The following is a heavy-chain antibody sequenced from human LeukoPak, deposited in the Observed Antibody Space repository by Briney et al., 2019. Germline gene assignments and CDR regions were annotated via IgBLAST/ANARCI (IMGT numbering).Heavy chain of an antibody. D-gene: IGHD3-9*01. CDR3: ARSPSTGYDHFDY. CDR2: ISNSGYTT. V-gene: IGHV3-48*04. J-gene: IGHJ4*02. CDR1: GFTFSTYS. Sequence: GGSLRLSCAASGFTFSTYSMNWVRQAPGKGLEWISYISNSGYTTHYADSVKGRFTISRDDAENTLYLQMNSLRVDDTSVYYCARSPSTGYDHFDYWGRGTLVTVSS.